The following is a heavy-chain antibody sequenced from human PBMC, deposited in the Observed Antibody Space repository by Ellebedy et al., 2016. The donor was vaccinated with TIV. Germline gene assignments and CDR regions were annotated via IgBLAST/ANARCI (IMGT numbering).Heavy chain of an antibody. CDR1: GFTFSSYA. J-gene: IGHJ4*02. Sequence: GESLKISCEASGFTFSSYAVHWVRQAPGEGLEWVALISYDGTNIYYADSVKGRFTISRDNSKNTVYLQMNSLRTDDTAVYFCARGGQGDYCDFWGQGTLVTVSS. CDR3: ARGGQGDYCDF. CDR2: ISYDGTNI. V-gene: IGHV3-30*04.